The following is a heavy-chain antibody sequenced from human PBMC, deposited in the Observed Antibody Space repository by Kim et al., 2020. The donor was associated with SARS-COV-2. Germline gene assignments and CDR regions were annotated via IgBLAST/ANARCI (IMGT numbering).Heavy chain of an antibody. CDR3: TTDPADTVTPDYRYY. V-gene: IGHV3-15*01. J-gene: IGHJ4*02. D-gene: IGHD4-17*01. Sequence: PVKGRFTISRDDSKNPLYLQMNSLKTEDTAVYYCTTDPADTVTPDYRYYWGQGTLVTVSS.